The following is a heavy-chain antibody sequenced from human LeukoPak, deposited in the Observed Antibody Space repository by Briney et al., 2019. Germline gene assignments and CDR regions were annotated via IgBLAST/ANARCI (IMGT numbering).Heavy chain of an antibody. V-gene: IGHV3-20*04. CDR2: INWNGETT. Sequence: PGGSLRLSCAASGFMFGDNGMSWLRQAPGKGLEWVSGINWNGETTGYVDSVNGRFTISRDNAKNSLYLQMNSLRAEDTALYYCATHSYYYGSGSYPHYLDYWGQGTLVTVSS. D-gene: IGHD3-10*01. CDR3: ATHSYYYGSGSYPHYLDY. J-gene: IGHJ4*02. CDR1: GFMFGDNG.